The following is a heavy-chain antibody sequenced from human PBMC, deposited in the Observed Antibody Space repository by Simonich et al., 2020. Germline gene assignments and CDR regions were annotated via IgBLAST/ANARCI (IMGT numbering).Heavy chain of an antibody. CDR1: GFTFDDYA. Sequence: EVQLVESGGGLVQPGRSLRLSCAASGFTFDDYAMHGVRQAPGKGLEWVSGISWNSGSIGYADSVKGRFTISRDNAKNSLYLQMNSLRAEDTALYYCAKDVAAAGTEYFQHWGQGTLVTVSS. J-gene: IGHJ1*01. D-gene: IGHD6-13*01. CDR3: AKDVAAAGTEYFQH. V-gene: IGHV3-9*01. CDR2: ISWNSGSI.